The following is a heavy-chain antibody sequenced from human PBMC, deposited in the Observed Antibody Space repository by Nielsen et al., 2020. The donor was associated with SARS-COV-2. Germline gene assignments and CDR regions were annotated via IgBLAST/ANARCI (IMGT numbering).Heavy chain of an antibody. CDR2: ISSSSSYT. V-gene: IGHV3-11*05. CDR3: ARGQQLPDY. J-gene: IGHJ4*02. D-gene: IGHD6-13*01. CDR1: GFTFSSYA. Sequence: GESLKISCAASGFTFSSYAMHWIRQAPGKGLEWVSYISSSSSYTNCADSVKGRFTISRDNAKNSLYLQMNSLRAEDTAVYYCARGQQLPDYWGQGTLVTVSS.